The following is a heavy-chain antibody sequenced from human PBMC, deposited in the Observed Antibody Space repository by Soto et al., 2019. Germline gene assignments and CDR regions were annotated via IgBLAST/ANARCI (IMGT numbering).Heavy chain of an antibody. Sequence: GESLKISCKGSGYSFTSYWIGWVRQMPGKGLEWMGIIYPGDSDTRYSPSFQGQVTISADKSISTAYLQWSSLKASDTAMYYCATASARQYCSGGSCPFDYSGPGTLATVSS. D-gene: IGHD2-15*01. J-gene: IGHJ4*02. CDR3: ATASARQYCSGGSCPFDY. CDR1: GYSFTSYW. V-gene: IGHV5-51*01. CDR2: IYPGDSDT.